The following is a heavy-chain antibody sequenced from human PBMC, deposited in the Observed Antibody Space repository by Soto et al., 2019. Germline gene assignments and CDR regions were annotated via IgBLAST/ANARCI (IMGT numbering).Heavy chain of an antibody. CDR2: ISSSSSYI. V-gene: IGHV3-21*05. J-gene: IGHJ4*02. CDR1: GFTFNSYS. D-gene: IGHD2-8*02. CDR3: ARDKITGLFDY. Sequence: GSLRLSCAASGFTFNSYSMKWVRQAPGKGLEWVSYISSSSSYIHYADSVKGRFTISRDNAKNSLYLQMNGLRAEDTAVYYCARDKITGLFDYWGQGTLVTVSS.